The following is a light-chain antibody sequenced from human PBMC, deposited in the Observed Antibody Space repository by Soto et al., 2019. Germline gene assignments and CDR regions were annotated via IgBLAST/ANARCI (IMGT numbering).Light chain of an antibody. Sequence: EIVLTQSPATLSFSPGERATLSCRASQTVRTSLAWYQQQPGQAPRLLIYDASNRATGIPARFSGSGSGTDFTLTISSLEPEDFAVYYCQQRSNWPPWTFGQGTKVDIK. CDR1: QTVRTS. V-gene: IGKV3-11*01. J-gene: IGKJ1*01. CDR2: DAS. CDR3: QQRSNWPPWT.